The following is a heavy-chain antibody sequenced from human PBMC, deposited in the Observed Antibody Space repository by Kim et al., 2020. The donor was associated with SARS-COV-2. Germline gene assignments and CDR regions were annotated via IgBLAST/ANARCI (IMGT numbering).Heavy chain of an antibody. CDR3: SNPVV. V-gene: IGHV3-23*01. J-gene: IGHJ4*02. Sequence: GGSLRLSCAASGFIFNNYAMTWVRQAPGKGLEWVSSISAGASNPYSADSVKCRFTISIANSKNTLILQMHNLRVQDTALYYSSNPVVWGQGPLVTVSS. CDR2: ISAGASNP. CDR1: GFIFNNYA.